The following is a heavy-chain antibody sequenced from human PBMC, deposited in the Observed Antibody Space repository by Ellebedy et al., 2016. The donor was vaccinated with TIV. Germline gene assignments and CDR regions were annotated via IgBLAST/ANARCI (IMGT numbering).Heavy chain of an antibody. CDR3: ARGARYYYMDV. CDR1: GGSISSSSYY. Sequence: SETLSLXXTVSGGSISSSSYYWGWIRQPPGKGLEWIGSIYYSGSTYYNPSLKSRVTISVDTSKNQFSLKLSSVTAADTAVYYCARGARYYYMDVWGKGTTVTVSS. V-gene: IGHV4-39*01. J-gene: IGHJ6*03. CDR2: IYYSGST.